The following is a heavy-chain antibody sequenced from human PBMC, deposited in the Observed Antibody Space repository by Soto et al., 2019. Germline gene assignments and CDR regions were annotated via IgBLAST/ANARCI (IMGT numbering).Heavy chain of an antibody. J-gene: IGHJ4*02. CDR3: ARSNGIAAAGPPFDY. D-gene: IGHD6-13*01. CDR2: ISTYNGNT. V-gene: IGHV1-18*01. Sequence: QVQLVQSGAEVKKPGASVKVSCKASGYTFTSYGVSWVRQAPGQGLEWMGWISTYNGNTHYAEKLQGRVTMTTDTSTTTANMELRSLRSDDTAMYYCARSNGIAAAGPPFDYWGQGTLVTVSS. CDR1: GYTFTSYG.